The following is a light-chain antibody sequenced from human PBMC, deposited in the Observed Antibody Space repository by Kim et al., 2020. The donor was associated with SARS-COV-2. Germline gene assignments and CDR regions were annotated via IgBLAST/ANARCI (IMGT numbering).Light chain of an antibody. V-gene: IGLV3-1*01. J-gene: IGLJ2*01. CDR3: QTWGTSVV. CDR2: QDT. Sequence: SYELTQPPSVPVSPGQTASISCSGYRLGEKFASWYQQMPGQSPILVIYQDTQRAPGIPERFSGSNSGDTATLTIAGTQAMDEAHYYCQTWGTSVVFGGGT. CDR1: RLGEKF.